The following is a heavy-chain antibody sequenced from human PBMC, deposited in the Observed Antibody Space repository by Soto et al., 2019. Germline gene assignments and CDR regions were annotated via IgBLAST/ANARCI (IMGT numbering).Heavy chain of an antibody. D-gene: IGHD1-26*01. Sequence: NPGWSLRLSCAASGFTFSDYYMSWIRQAPGKGLEWVSYISSSSSYTNYADSVKGRFTISRDNAKNSLYLQMNSLRAEDTAVYYCARWRPWELKGNYFDYWGQGTLVTVSS. V-gene: IGHV3-11*06. CDR2: ISSSSSYT. J-gene: IGHJ4*02. CDR1: GFTFSDYY. CDR3: ARWRPWELKGNYFDY.